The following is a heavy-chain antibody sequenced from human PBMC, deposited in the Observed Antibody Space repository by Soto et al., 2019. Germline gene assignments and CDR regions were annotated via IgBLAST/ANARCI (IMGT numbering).Heavy chain of an antibody. V-gene: IGHV3-21*06. J-gene: IGHJ2*01. D-gene: IGHD2-15*01. Sequence: EVQLVESGGGLVKPGGSLRLSCAASGFTFSSYNMNWVRQAPGKGLEWVSIFSSSSGYIYYADSVKGRFTISRENAKNSLYLQMNSLRAEDTAVYYCASTLGCSGGGCYDWYFDLWGRGTLVTVSS. CDR2: FSSSSGYI. CDR1: GFTFSSYN. CDR3: ASTLGCSGGGCYDWYFDL.